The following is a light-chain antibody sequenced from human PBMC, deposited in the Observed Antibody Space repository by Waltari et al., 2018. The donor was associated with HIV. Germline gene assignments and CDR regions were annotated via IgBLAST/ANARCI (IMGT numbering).Light chain of an antibody. CDR2: EVY. CDR3: SSCAGSNKLV. Sequence: QSALTQPPSASGSPGQSVTISCTGTSSDVGGYNYVSWYQQHPGKAPKLMVYEVYKRPYGVPDRCAGSKSGNTASLTVSGLQAEDEADYYCSSCAGSNKLVFGGGTKLTVL. J-gene: IGLJ2*01. CDR1: SSDVGGYNY. V-gene: IGLV2-8*01.